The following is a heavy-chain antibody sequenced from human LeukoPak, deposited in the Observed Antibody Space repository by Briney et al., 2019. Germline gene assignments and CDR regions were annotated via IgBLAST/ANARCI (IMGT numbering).Heavy chain of an antibody. CDR2: IYTSGSS. CDR3: AREFYNWNDIFDY. Sequence: SETLSLTCTVSGGSFSSGSYYWSWIRQPAGKGLEWIGRIYTSGSSNYNPSLKSRVTISLDTSKNQFSLKLSSVTAADTAVYYCAREFYNWNDIFDYWGQGTLVTVSS. J-gene: IGHJ4*02. V-gene: IGHV4-61*02. CDR1: GGSFSSGSYY. D-gene: IGHD1-1*01.